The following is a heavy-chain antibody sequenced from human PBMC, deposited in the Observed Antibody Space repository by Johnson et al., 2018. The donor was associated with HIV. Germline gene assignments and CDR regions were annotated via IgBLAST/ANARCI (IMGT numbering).Heavy chain of an antibody. V-gene: IGHV3-15*01. D-gene: IGHD5-18*01. J-gene: IGHJ3*02. CDR1: GFTFSGYA. CDR2: IKSKTDGGTT. CDR3: TNPDTAMATGAFEI. Sequence: VLLVESGGGVVQPGRSLRLTCAASGFTFSGYAMHGVRQAPGKGLEWVGRIKSKTDGGTTDYAAPVKGRFTISREDSKNTLDLQMNSLKTEDTAVYYCTNPDTAMATGAFEIWGQGTMVTVSS.